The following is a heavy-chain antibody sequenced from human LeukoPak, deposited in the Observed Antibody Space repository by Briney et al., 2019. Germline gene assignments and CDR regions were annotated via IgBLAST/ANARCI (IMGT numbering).Heavy chain of an antibody. V-gene: IGHV3-23*01. CDR3: AKGAAAGSPH. J-gene: IGHJ4*02. CDR2: ISGSGGST. Sequence: GGSLRLSCVASDSTFSTYGMHWVRQAPGKGLEWVSAISGSGGSTYYADSVKGRFTISRDNSKNTLYLQMNSLRAEDTAVYYCAKGAAAGSPHWGQGTLVTVSS. D-gene: IGHD6-13*01. CDR1: DSTFSTYG.